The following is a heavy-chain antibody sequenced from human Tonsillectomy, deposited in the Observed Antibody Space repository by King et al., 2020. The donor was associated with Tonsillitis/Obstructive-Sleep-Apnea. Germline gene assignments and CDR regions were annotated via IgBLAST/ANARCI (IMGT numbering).Heavy chain of an antibody. D-gene: IGHD6-19*01. CDR1: GFSLSNARMG. V-gene: IGHV2-26*01. CDR2: IFSNDEK. J-gene: IGHJ4*02. Sequence: VTLKESGPVLVKPTETLTLTCTVSGFSLSNARMGVSWIRQPPGKALEWLAHIFSNDEKSYSTYLKSRLTISKDTSKSQVVLTMTNMDPVDTATYYCARISDSSGYPSVDYWGQGTLVTVSS. CDR3: ARISDSSGYPSVDY.